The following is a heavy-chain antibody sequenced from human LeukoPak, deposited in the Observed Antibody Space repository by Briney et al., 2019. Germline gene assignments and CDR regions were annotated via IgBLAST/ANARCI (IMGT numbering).Heavy chain of an antibody. J-gene: IGHJ4*02. D-gene: IGHD3-10*01. CDR3: ARERITLDY. CDR2: IYTSGST. Sequence: SETLSLTCTVSGGSISSGSYYWSWIRQPAGKGLEWIGRIYTSGSTNYNPSLKSRVTISVDTSKNQFSLKLSSVTAADTAMYYCARERITLDYWGQGTLVTVSS. CDR1: GGSISSGSYY. V-gene: IGHV4-61*02.